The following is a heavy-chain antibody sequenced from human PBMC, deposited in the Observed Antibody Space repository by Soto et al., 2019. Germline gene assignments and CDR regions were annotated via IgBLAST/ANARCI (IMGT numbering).Heavy chain of an antibody. Sequence: QVQLQESGPGLVKPSETLALSCTVSGGSISSYYWSWFRQSPGKRMEWIGYVHHSWGSSYNPSVQSRVAIPLDTSKSQFSLKVPSVTATDTAVYYCARQGFGPLHGLDDVWGQGTTVTVSS. D-gene: IGHD3-10*01. CDR1: GGSISSYY. J-gene: IGHJ6*02. CDR2: VHHSWGS. CDR3: ARQGFGPLHGLDDV. V-gene: IGHV4-59*08.